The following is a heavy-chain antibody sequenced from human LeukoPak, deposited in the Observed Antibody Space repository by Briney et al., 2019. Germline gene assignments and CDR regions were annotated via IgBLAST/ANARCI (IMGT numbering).Heavy chain of an antibody. CDR1: GHSFVLYG. D-gene: IGHD4-17*01. J-gene: IGHJ4*02. CDR3: ARDEDYGIFVNIDY. V-gene: IGHV1-18*01. Sequence: ASVKVSCKASGHSFVLYGISWVRQAPGQGPEWMGWISNYNGNTKYAQKFQGRVTMTTDTSTSTAYMELRSLRSDDTAVYYCARDEDYGIFVNIDYWGQGTLVTVSS. CDR2: ISNYNGNT.